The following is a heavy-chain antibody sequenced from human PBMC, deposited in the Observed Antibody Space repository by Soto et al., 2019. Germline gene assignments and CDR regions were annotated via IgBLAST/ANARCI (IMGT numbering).Heavy chain of an antibody. CDR2: IIPIFGTA. CDR3: AREEATVTRDIDYYYGMDV. V-gene: IGHV1-69*13. Sequence: SVKVSCKASGGTFSSYAISWVRQAPGQGLEWMGGIIPIFGTANYAQKFQGRVTITADESTSTAYMELSSLRSEDTAVYYCAREEATVTRDIDYYYGMDVWGQGTTVTVSS. CDR1: GGTFSSYA. J-gene: IGHJ6*02. D-gene: IGHD4-4*01.